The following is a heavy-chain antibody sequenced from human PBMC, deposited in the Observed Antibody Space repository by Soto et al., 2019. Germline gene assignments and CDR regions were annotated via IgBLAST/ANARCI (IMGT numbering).Heavy chain of an antibody. J-gene: IGHJ4*02. CDR2: ISYDGDDK. CDR1: GFTFSRFA. D-gene: IGHD3-10*01. CDR3: ARARDSGSYYKSSDY. V-gene: IGHV3-30-3*01. Sequence: GGSLRLSCEVSGFTFSRFAMYWVRQAPGEGLECVAAISYDGDDKKYADSVKGRFTISRDNSKNTLFLRMNNLRVEDTAVYYCARARDSGSYYKSSDYWCQGTLVTVSS.